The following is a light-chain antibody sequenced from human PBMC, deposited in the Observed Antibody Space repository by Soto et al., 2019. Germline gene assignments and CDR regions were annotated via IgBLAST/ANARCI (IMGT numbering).Light chain of an antibody. J-gene: IGKJ3*01. V-gene: IGKV1-9*01. CDR2: GAS. CDR3: QQLSLYPFT. CDR1: QDINNY. Sequence: DIQLTQSPSFLSASVGDRITITCRASQDINNYVAWYQQKPGKVPELLIYGASTLQSGVPSRFSGSGYGTEFTLTINSLQPADFATYYCQQLSLYPFTFGPGTTVDLK.